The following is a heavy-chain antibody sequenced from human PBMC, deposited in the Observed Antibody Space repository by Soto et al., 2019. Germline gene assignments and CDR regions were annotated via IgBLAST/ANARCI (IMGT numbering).Heavy chain of an antibody. J-gene: IGHJ4*02. CDR2: IIPIFGTA. CDR3: ARGDYYDSSGSSYPYYFDY. V-gene: IGHV1-69*13. CDR1: GRTFSSYA. Sequence: SVKVSCKASGRTFSSYAISWVRQAPGQGLEWMGGIIPIFGTANYAQKFQGRVTITADESTSTAYMELSSLRSEDTAVYYCARGDYYDSSGSSYPYYFDYWGQGTLVTLSS. D-gene: IGHD3-22*01.